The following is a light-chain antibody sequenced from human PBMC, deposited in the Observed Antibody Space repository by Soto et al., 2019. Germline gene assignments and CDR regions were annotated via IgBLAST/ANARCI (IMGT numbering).Light chain of an antibody. V-gene: IGKV1-5*03. Sequence: DIQMTQSPSTLSASVGDRVTITCRASQSIRSWLAWYQQKPGKAPKLLIYKASSLESGVPSRFSGSGSGTEFTITISSLPPDDCATYYCQQDNSYSQTFGQGTKVEIK. CDR1: QSIRSW. CDR3: QQDNSYSQT. J-gene: IGKJ1*01. CDR2: KAS.